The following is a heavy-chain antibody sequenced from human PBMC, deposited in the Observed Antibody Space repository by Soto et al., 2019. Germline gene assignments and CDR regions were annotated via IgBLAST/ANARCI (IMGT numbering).Heavy chain of an antibody. V-gene: IGHV4-39*01. J-gene: IGHJ2*01. CDR1: GGSISSSSYY. CDR3: ARPSGVGAMSYWNFDL. D-gene: IGHD1-26*01. Sequence: QLQLQESGPGLVKPSETLSLTCSVSGGSISSSSYYWGWIRQPPGKGLEWIGSMHYGGNSYYNPSLKSRVTVSVDTSQNQFSLQLSSVTAADTAVYDCARPSGVGAMSYWNFDLWGRGTLVTVSS. CDR2: MHYGGNS.